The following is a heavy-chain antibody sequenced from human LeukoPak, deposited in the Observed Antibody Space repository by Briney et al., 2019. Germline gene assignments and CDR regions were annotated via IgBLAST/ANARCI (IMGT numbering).Heavy chain of an antibody. D-gene: IGHD2-15*01. CDR1: GFTFSSSA. V-gene: IGHV3-30-3*01. CDR3: ARHLGGSSDC. CDR2: ISYDGSNK. J-gene: IGHJ4*02. Sequence: PGRSLRLSRAASGFTFSSSAMHWVRQAPGKGLEWVAFISYDGSNKYYADSVKGRFTISRDNSKNTLYLQMSSLRAEDTAVYYCARHLGGSSDCWGQGTLVTVSS.